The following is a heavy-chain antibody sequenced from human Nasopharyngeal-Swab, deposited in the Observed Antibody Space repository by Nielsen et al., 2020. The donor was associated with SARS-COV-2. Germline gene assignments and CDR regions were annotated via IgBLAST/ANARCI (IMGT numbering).Heavy chain of an antibody. CDR3: AKAFQEPPLRYFDI. D-gene: IGHD3-9*01. CDR2: IGTAGDT. J-gene: IGHJ4*02. CDR1: GFTFSSYD. V-gene: IGHV3-13*01. Sequence: GESLKISCAASGFTFSSYDMHWVRQATGKGLEWVSAIGTAGDTYYPGSVKGRFTISRENAKNSLYLQMNSLRAGDTAVYYCAKAFQEPPLRYFDIWGQGTLVTVSS.